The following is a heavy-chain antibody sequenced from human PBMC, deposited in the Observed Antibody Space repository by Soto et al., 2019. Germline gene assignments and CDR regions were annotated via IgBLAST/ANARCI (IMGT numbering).Heavy chain of an antibody. CDR2: IYYSGST. D-gene: IGHD5-18*01. CDR3: AKDSGYDYGYFRWFDP. CDR1: GDSISRYY. V-gene: IGHV4-59*01. J-gene: IGHJ5*02. Sequence: SETLSLTCTVSGDSISRYYWSWIRQHPGKGLEWIGYIYYSGSTYYNPSLKSRVTISVDTSKSQFSLKLSSVTAADTAVYYCAKDSGYDYGYFRWFDPWGQGTLVTVSS.